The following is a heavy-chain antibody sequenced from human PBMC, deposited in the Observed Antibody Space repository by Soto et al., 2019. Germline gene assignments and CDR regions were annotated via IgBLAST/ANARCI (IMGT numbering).Heavy chain of an antibody. CDR1: GYTFMSFG. Sequence: ASVKVSCKASGYTFMSFGISWLRQAPGQGLEWMGWISTYDGNTNYGQRLQGRVTVTTDTSTSSAYMELRSLTSDDTAVYYCARAGYSNRWYEPSPYYYGMEVWGQGTTVTVSS. V-gene: IGHV1-18*01. CDR2: ISTYDGNT. D-gene: IGHD6-13*01. CDR3: ARAGYSNRWYEPSPYYYGMEV. J-gene: IGHJ6*02.